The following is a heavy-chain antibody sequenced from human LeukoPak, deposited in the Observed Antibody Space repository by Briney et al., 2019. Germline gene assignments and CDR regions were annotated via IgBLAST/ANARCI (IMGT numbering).Heavy chain of an antibody. J-gene: IGHJ4*02. D-gene: IGHD6-13*01. CDR2: IYYSEFT. Sequence: SETLSLTCAVYGGSFSGYYWSWIRQHPGKGLEWIGSIYYSEFTYYNPSLKSRVTISVDSSENQLSLKLSSVTAADTAVYYCAGGLDSSKMGYWGQGTLVTVSS. CDR3: AGGLDSSKMGY. CDR1: GGSFSGYY. V-gene: IGHV4-31*11.